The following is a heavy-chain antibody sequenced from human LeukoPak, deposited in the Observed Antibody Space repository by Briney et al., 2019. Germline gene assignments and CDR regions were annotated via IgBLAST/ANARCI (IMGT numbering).Heavy chain of an antibody. Sequence: PSQTLSLTCTVSGGSISSGGYYWSWIRQPPGKGLEWIGYIYHSGSTYYNPSLKSRVTISVDRSKNQFSLKLSSVTAADTAVYYCARDGLVVRSRDAFDIWGQGTMVTVSS. D-gene: IGHD2-21*01. CDR2: IYHSGST. CDR3: ARDGLVVRSRDAFDI. V-gene: IGHV4-30-2*01. CDR1: GGSISSGGYY. J-gene: IGHJ3*02.